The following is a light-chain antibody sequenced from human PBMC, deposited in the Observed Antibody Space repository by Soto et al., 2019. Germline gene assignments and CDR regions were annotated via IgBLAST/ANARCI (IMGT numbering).Light chain of an antibody. CDR3: QQYNNWPHT. CDR2: GAS. J-gene: IGKJ2*01. Sequence: EIVMTQSPATLSVSPGERATLSCRASQSVSSNLAWYQQKPAQAPRLLIYGASTGATGIPARFSGSGSGTEFTLTISSLQSEDFAVYYCQQYNNWPHTFGQGTKLEIK. CDR1: QSVSSN. V-gene: IGKV3-15*01.